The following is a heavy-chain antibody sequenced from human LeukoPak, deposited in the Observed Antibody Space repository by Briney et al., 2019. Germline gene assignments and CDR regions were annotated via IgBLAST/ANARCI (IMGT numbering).Heavy chain of an antibody. CDR1: GGSISNYY. CDR2: IYYSGST. J-gene: IGHJ4*02. Sequence: SETLSLTCTVSGGSISNYYWSWIRQPPGKGLEWIGYIYYSGSTNYNPSLKSRVTISVDTSKNQFSLKLSSVTAADTAVYYCARDRSGWYGNYFDYWGRGTLVTVSS. V-gene: IGHV4-59*01. D-gene: IGHD6-19*01. CDR3: ARDRSGWYGNYFDY.